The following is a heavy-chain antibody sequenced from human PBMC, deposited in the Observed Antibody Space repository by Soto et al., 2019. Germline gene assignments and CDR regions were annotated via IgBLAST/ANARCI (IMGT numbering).Heavy chain of an antibody. CDR1: GGSISSSSYY. CDR2: IYYSGST. J-gene: IGHJ3*02. Sequence: SETLSLTCTVSGGSISSSSYYWGWIRQPPGNGLEWIGSIYYSGSTYYNPSLKSRVTISVDTSKNQFSLKLSSVTAADTAVYYCARLELGYDFWSGYYQGGAFDIWGQGTMVTVS. D-gene: IGHD3-3*01. CDR3: ARLELGYDFWSGYYQGGAFDI. V-gene: IGHV4-39*01.